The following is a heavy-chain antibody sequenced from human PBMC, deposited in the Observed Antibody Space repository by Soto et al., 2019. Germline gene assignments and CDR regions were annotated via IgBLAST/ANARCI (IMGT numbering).Heavy chain of an antibody. CDR2: ISSNSDAM. D-gene: IGHD3-16*02. CDR3: VRDYQYGFDM. CDR1: GFTFNTFP. J-gene: IGHJ3*02. V-gene: IGHV3-48*01. Sequence: EVQLVEPGGGFVHPGGSLRLSCAASGFTFNTFPMNWVRLAPGKGLEWLSHISSNSDAMYYADSVKGRFTISRDNARKSLYLQMNSLIVDDTAVYYCVRDYQYGFDMWGQGTMVTVSS.